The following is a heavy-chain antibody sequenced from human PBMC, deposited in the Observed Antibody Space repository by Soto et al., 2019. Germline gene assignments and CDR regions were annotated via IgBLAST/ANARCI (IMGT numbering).Heavy chain of an antibody. CDR3: ARTGDGHHDFLDY. Sequence: GGSLRLSCAASGFTFSSYWMNWVRQAPGKGLEWVANINQDGNEDNLLDSVKGRFTISRGNAKNSLFLQMNSLGVDDTAVYYCARTGDGHHDFLDYWGQGALVTVSS. CDR1: GFTFSSYW. D-gene: IGHD1-1*01. V-gene: IGHV3-7*01. CDR2: INQDGNED. J-gene: IGHJ4*02.